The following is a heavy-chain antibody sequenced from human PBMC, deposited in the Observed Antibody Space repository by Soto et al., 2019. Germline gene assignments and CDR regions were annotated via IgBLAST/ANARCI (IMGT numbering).Heavy chain of an antibody. V-gene: IGHV4-59*08. J-gene: IGHJ3*02. Sequence: SETLSLTCTVSGGSISSYYWSWIRQPPGKGLEWIGYIYYSGSTNYNPSLKSRVTISVDTSKNQFSLKLSSVTAADTAVYYCARLGYSSGHDAFDIWGQGTMVTVSS. CDR2: IYYSGST. CDR1: GGSISSYY. D-gene: IGHD6-19*01. CDR3: ARLGYSSGHDAFDI.